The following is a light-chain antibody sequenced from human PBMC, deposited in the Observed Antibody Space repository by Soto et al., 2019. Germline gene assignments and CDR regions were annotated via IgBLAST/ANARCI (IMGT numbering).Light chain of an antibody. CDR2: AAS. CDR1: QDVSSY. Sequence: AIRMTQSPSSFSASTGDRVTITCRASQDVSSYLAWYQQKPGKAPKLIIYAASTLQSGVLSRFSGSGSGTDFTITIICLQSEDFATYYCQQYYRYPQTFGPGTKVEIK. CDR3: QQYYRYPQT. J-gene: IGKJ1*01. V-gene: IGKV1-8*01.